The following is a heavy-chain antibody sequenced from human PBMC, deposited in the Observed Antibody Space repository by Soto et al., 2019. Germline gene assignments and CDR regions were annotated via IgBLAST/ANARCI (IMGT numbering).Heavy chain of an antibody. Sequence: PGGVLRLPCAASGFTFSSYAVSWVRQATGKALEWVSPISGSGGSTYYADSVKGRFTITRDSSKNTLYLQMNSLRAEDTAVYYCAIIPPGAARPYWGQGTLVTVSS. CDR3: AIIPPGAARPY. V-gene: IGHV3-23*01. D-gene: IGHD6-6*01. CDR1: GFTFSSYA. J-gene: IGHJ4*02. CDR2: ISGSGGST.